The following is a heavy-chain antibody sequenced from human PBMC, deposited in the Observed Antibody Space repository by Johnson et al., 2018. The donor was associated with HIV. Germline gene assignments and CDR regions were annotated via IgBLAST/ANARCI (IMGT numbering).Heavy chain of an antibody. CDR3: ARGRATGRGRSAFDI. CDR1: GFTVTNAW. J-gene: IGHJ3*02. D-gene: IGHD1-14*01. V-gene: IGHV3-15*01. CDR2: IKSKTDGGTT. Sequence: VQLVESGGGLVKPGGSLRLSCGPSGFTVTNAWMNWVRQAPGKGLEWVGRIKSKTDGGTTDYAAPVEGRFTISRDDSKTTVYLQMTSLKPGDTALYYCARGRATGRGRSAFDIWGQGTMVTVSS.